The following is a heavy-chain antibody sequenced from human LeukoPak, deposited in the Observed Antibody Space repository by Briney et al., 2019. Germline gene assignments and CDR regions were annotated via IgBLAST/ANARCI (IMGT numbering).Heavy chain of an antibody. CDR2: IYADGTT. D-gene: IGHD4-17*01. CDR1: GFIVNTNY. CDR3: ARDSYGDANFDS. Sequence: PGGSLRLSCAASGFIVNTNYMAWVRQAPGRGLEWVSFIYADGTTDYADSVKGRFTISRDISKNEVYLQMNSLRPEDTAVYYCARDSYGDANFDSWGQGTLVTVSS. V-gene: IGHV3-53*01. J-gene: IGHJ4*02.